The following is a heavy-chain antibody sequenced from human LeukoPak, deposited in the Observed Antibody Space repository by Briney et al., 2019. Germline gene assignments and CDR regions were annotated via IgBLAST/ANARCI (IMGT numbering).Heavy chain of an antibody. Sequence: GASVKVSCKVSGYTLTELSMNWVRQAPGKGLEWMGGFDPEDGETIYAQKFQGRVTMTEDTSTDTAYMELSSLRSEDTAVYYCATNTYNGYAIDSWGQGTLITVSS. V-gene: IGHV1-24*01. J-gene: IGHJ4*02. CDR3: ATNTYNGYAIDS. D-gene: IGHD5-12*01. CDR1: GYTLTELS. CDR2: FDPEDGET.